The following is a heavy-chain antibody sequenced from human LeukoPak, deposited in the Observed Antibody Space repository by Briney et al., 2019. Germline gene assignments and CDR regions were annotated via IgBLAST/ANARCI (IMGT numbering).Heavy chain of an antibody. Sequence: PGGSLRLSCAASGFTFSRYWMHWVRQTPGKGLVWVSRINSDATSTSYADSVKGRFTISRDRAKNTLYLQMNGLRADDTAVYYCATSLYSGTKLDYWGQGTLVTVSS. CDR2: INSDATST. V-gene: IGHV3-74*01. CDR1: GFTFSRYW. D-gene: IGHD1-26*01. CDR3: ATSLYSGTKLDY. J-gene: IGHJ4*02.